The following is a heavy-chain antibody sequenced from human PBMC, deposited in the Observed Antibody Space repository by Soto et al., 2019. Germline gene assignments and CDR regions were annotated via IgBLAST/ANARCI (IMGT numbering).Heavy chain of an antibody. CDR3: ARTGGSYRGGYYYYGMDV. J-gene: IGHJ6*02. V-gene: IGHV4-61*01. Sequence: PSETLSLTCTVSGGSVSSGSYYWSWIRQPPGKGLEWIGYIYYSGSTNYNPSLKSRVTISVDTSKNQFSLKLSSVTAADTAVYYCARTGGSYRGGYYYYGMDVWGQGTTVTVSS. CDR1: GGSVSSGSYY. CDR2: IYYSGST. D-gene: IGHD1-26*01.